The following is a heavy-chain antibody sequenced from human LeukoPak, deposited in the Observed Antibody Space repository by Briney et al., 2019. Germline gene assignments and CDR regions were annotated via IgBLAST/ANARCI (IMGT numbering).Heavy chain of an antibody. CDR3: TRQGIAVAGTTFFDY. D-gene: IGHD6-19*01. CDR2: IRSKANSYAT. CDR1: GFTFSGSA. Sequence: GGSLRLSCAASGFTFSGSAMHWVRQASGKGLEWVGRIRSKANSYATAYAASVKGRFTISRDDSENTAYLQMNSLKTEDTAVYYCTRQGIAVAGTTFFDYWGQGTLVTVSS. V-gene: IGHV3-73*01. J-gene: IGHJ4*02.